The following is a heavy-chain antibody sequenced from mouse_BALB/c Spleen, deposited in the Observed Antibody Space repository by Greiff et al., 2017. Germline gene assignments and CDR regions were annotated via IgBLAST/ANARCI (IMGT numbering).Heavy chain of an antibody. J-gene: IGHJ2*01. V-gene: IGHV5-17*02. D-gene: IGHD1-2*01. Sequence: EVQLVESGGGLVQPGGSRKLSCAASGFTFSSFGMHWVRQAPEKGLEWVAYISSGSSTIYYADTVKGRFTISRDNPKNTLFLQMTSLRSEDTAMYYCARRGITTATLDYWGQGTTLTVSS. CDR1: GFTFSSFG. CDR3: ARRGITTATLDY. CDR2: ISSGSSTI.